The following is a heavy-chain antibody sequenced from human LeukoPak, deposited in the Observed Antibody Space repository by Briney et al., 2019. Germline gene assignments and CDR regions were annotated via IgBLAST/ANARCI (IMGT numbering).Heavy chain of an antibody. CDR2: INPNSGDT. Sequence: ASVKVSCKASGGTFSSYAISRVRQAPGQGLEWMGRINPNSGDTNYAQKFQGRVTMTRDTSISTAYMELSRLTSDDTAMYYCARDYCSSTSCLFDYWGQGTLVTVSS. V-gene: IGHV1-2*06. J-gene: IGHJ4*02. CDR1: GGTFSSYA. CDR3: ARDYCSSTSCLFDY. D-gene: IGHD2-2*01.